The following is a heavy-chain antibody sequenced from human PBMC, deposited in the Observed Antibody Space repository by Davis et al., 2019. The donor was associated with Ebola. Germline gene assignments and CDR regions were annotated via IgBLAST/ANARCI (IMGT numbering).Heavy chain of an antibody. V-gene: IGHV1-69*13. D-gene: IGHD2-2*01. CDR1: GYTFTGYY. CDR3: ARGIVVVPAAMDEPYPNWFDP. CDR2: IIPIFGTA. Sequence: SVKVSCKASGYTFTGYYMHWVRQAPGQGLEWMGGIIPIFGTANYAQKFQGRVTITADESTSTAYMELSSLRSEDTAVYYCARGIVVVPAAMDEPYPNWFDPWGQGTLVTVSS. J-gene: IGHJ5*02.